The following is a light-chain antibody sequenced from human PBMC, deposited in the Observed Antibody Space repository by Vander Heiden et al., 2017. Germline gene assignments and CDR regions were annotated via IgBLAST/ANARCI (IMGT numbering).Light chain of an antibody. Sequence: AIQMTHSHSSLSASVGDRVTITCRASQGIRNDLGWYQQKPGKAPKLLIYAASSLQSGVPSRFSGSGSGTDFTLTISSLQPEDFATYYCRQYDNYPYTFGPGTKLEIK. V-gene: IGKV1-6*01. CDR1: QGIRND. J-gene: IGKJ2*01. CDR2: AAS. CDR3: RQYDNYPYT.